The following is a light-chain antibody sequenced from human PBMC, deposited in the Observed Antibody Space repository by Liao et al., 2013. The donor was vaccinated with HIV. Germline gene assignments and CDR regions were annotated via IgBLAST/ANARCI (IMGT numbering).Light chain of an antibody. CDR2: KGT. Sequence: SYELTQPPSMSVSPGQTARITCSGDALPKQQVYWYQQKPGQAPVLMIFKGTERPSGIPERFSGSTSGTRVTLTISGVQAEDEADYYCQSADSSGTWVFGGGTKLTVL. V-gene: IGLV3-25*03. J-gene: IGLJ3*02. CDR3: QSADSSGTWV. CDR1: ALPKQQ.